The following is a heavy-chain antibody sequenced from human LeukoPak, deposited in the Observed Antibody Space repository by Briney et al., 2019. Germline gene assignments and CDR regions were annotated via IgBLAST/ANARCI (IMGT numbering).Heavy chain of an antibody. CDR2: INHSGST. CDR1: GGSFSGYY. V-gene: IGHV4-34*01. D-gene: IGHD3-10*01. CDR3: ARTPRGVYYGSGRIINWFDP. J-gene: IGHJ5*02. Sequence: PSETLSLTCAVYGGSFSGYYWSWIRQPPGKGLEWIGEINHSGSTNYNPSLKGRVTISVDTSKNQFSLKLSSVTAADTAVYYCARTPRGVYYGSGRIINWFDPWGQGTLVTVSS.